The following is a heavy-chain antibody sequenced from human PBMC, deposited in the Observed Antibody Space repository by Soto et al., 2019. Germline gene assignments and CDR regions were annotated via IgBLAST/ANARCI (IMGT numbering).Heavy chain of an antibody. CDR2: VSTNGAT. CDR1: DDFISSYY. D-gene: IGHD3-22*01. V-gene: IGHV4-4*07. J-gene: IGHJ6*02. CDR3: ARGGGSGYYWGYYYYGMDV. Sequence: SETLSLTCTVSDDFISSYYWNWIRQPAGKGLEWIGRVSTNGATNYNPSLESRVTMSVDTSKNQFSLKLTSVTAADTAVYYCARGGGSGYYWGYYYYGMDVWGQGTTVTVSS.